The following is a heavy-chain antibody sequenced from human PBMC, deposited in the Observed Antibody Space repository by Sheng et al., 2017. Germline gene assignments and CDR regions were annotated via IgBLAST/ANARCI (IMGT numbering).Heavy chain of an antibody. Sequence: QVQLVESGGGVVQPGRSLRLSCAASGFTFSSYGMHWVRQAPGKGLEWVAVIWYDGSNKYYADSVKGRFTISRYNSKNTLYLQMNSLRAEDTAVYYCARDIPYYFVLLGPGNAGHRLL. V-gene: IGHV3-33*01. D-gene: IGHD2-21*01. CDR1: GFTFSSYG. J-gene: IGHJ4*02. CDR2: IWYDGSNK. CDR3: ARDIPYYFVL.